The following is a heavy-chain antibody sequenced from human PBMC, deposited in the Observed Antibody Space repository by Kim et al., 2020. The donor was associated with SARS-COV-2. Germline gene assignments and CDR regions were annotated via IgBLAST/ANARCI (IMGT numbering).Heavy chain of an antibody. CDR1: GYTFTSYA. V-gene: IGHV7-4-1*02. Sequence: ASVKVSCKASGYTFTSYAMNWVRQAPGQGLEWMGWINTNTGNPTYAQGFTGRFVFSLDTSVSTAYLQISSLKAEDTAVYYCARGIYGSGSYNPIGPANNYYMDVWGKGTTVTVSS. D-gene: IGHD3-10*01. CDR3: ARGIYGSGSYNPIGPANNYYMDV. CDR2: INTNTGNP. J-gene: IGHJ6*03.